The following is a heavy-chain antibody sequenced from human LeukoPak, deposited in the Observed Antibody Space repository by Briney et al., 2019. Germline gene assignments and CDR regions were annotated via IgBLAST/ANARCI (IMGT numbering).Heavy chain of an antibody. D-gene: IGHD3-22*01. CDR3: ARLPYYYDSSGYYLPKDY. CDR2: INHSGST. V-gene: IGHV4-34*01. J-gene: IGHJ4*02. Sequence: NASETLSLTCAVYGGSFSGYYWSWIRQPPGKGLEWIGEINHSGSTNYNPSLKSRVTISVDTSKNQFSRKLSSVTAADTAVYYCARLPYYYDSSGYYLPKDYWGQGTLVTVSS. CDR1: GGSFSGYY.